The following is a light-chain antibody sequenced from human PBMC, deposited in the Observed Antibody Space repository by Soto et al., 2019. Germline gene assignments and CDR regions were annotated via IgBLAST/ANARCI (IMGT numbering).Light chain of an antibody. J-gene: IGKJ4*01. CDR3: QQYGTSVT. Sequence: EIVLTQSPGTLSLSPGERATLSCRASQSVTSNYLAWYQQKPGQPPRLLICGASSRASGIPHRFSGSGSGTYFTLTISRLEPEDFALYYCQQYGTSVTFGGGTKVEIK. CDR1: QSVTSNY. CDR2: GAS. V-gene: IGKV3-20*01.